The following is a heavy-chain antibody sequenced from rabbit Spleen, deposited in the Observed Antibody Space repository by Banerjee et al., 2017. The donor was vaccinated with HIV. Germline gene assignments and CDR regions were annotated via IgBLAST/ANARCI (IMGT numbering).Heavy chain of an antibody. CDR1: GFSFSDRDV. CDR3: ARDAGRGDYIDGVFNL. J-gene: IGHJ4*01. Sequence: QSLEESGGDLVKPEGSLTLTCKASGFSFSDRDVMCWVRQAPGKGLEWIACIYAGSSGSTYYASWAKGRFTISKTSSTTVTLQMTSLTVADTATYFCARDAGRGDYIDGVFNLWGQGTLVTVS. D-gene: IGHD8-1*01. CDR2: IYAGSSGST. V-gene: IGHV1S40*01.